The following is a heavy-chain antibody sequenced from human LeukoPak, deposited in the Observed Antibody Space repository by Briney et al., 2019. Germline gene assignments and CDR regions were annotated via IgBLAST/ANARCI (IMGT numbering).Heavy chain of an antibody. Sequence: SETLSLTCTVSGGYISSYYWSWIRQPPGKGLEWIGYIYYSGSTNYNPSLKSRVTISVDTSKNQFSLKLSSVTAADTAVYYCASLNYDFWSGYYSSFDYWGQGTLVTVSS. D-gene: IGHD3-3*01. V-gene: IGHV4-59*01. CDR3: ASLNYDFWSGYYSSFDY. J-gene: IGHJ4*02. CDR1: GGYISSYY. CDR2: IYYSGST.